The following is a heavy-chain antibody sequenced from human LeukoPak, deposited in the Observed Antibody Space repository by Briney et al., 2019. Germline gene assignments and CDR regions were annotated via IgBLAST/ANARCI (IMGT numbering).Heavy chain of an antibody. CDR3: ARLPTDYYGSGSPDG. D-gene: IGHD3-10*01. J-gene: IGHJ4*02. CDR2: IYYSGST. Sequence: PSETLSLTCTVSGASINSSSYYWGWIRQPPGKGLEWIGSIYYSGSTYYNPSLKSRVTTSVDTSKNHFSLKLRSVTATDTAVYYCARLPTDYYGSGSPDGWGQGTLVTVSS. CDR1: GASINSSSYY. V-gene: IGHV4-39*02.